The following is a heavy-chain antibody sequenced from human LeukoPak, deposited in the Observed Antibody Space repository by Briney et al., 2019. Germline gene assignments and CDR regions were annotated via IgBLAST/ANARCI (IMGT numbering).Heavy chain of an antibody. D-gene: IGHD6-19*01. J-gene: IGHJ3*02. Sequence: GGSLRLSCAASGFTFSSYSMNWVRQAPGEGLEWVSSISSSSSYIYYADSVKGRFTISRDNAKNSLYLQMNSLRAEDAAVYYCARDPTGYSSGWSDAFDIWGQGTMVTVSS. V-gene: IGHV3-21*01. CDR1: GFTFSSYS. CDR2: ISSSSSYI. CDR3: ARDPTGYSSGWSDAFDI.